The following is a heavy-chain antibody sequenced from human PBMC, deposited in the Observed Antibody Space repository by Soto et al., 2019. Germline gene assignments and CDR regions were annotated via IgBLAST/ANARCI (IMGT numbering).Heavy chain of an antibody. CDR3: KQPLSNGSPDY. D-gene: IGHD2-8*01. CDR1: GFTFRSYA. J-gene: IGHJ4*02. V-gene: IGHV3-23*01. Sequence: EVQLLESGGALVQPGGSLRLSCAASGFTFRSYAMSWVRQAPGKGLEWVSLISGSGGGTYYADSVKGRFTISRDNAQNTLYLKINSLRAEDTAVFYCKQPLSNGSPDYWGQGTLVTVSS. CDR2: ISGSGGGT.